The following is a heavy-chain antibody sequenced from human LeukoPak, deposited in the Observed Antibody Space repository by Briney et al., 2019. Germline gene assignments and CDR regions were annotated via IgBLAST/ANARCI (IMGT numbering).Heavy chain of an antibody. D-gene: IGHD2-15*01. J-gene: IGHJ4*02. V-gene: IGHV4-39*07. Sequence: SETLSLTCTVSGGSMSSSSYYWGWIRQPPGKGLEWIGSIYYSESTYQNPSLKSRVTISVGTSKNQFSLKLSSVTAADTAVYYCARVVFGGSLYLGYWGQGTLVTVSS. CDR2: IYYSEST. CDR3: ARVVFGGSLYLGY. CDR1: GGSMSSSSYY.